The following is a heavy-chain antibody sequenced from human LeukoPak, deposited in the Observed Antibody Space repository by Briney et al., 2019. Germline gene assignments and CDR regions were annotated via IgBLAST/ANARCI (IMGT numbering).Heavy chain of an antibody. J-gene: IGHJ4*02. Sequence: SETLSLTCTVSGGSISSYYWSWIRQPPGKGLEWIGYTYYSGSTNYNPSLKSRVTISVDTSKNQFSLKLSSVTAADTAVYYCARDSGYDSLDYWGQGTLVTVSS. D-gene: IGHD5-12*01. CDR1: GGSISSYY. CDR2: TYYSGST. V-gene: IGHV4-59*01. CDR3: ARDSGYDSLDY.